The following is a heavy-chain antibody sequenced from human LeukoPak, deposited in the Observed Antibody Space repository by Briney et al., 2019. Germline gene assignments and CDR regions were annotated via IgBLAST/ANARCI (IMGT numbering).Heavy chain of an antibody. V-gene: IGHV4-39*07. J-gene: IGHJ4*02. CDR3: ARASGIAAAGTGGCVDY. D-gene: IGHD6-13*01. Sequence: SETLSLTCTVSGGSISSSSYFWGWIRQPPGKGLEWIGSIYYSGTTYYNPSLKSRVTISLDTSKNQFSLKLSSVTAADTAVYYCARASGIAAAGTGGCVDYWGQGTLVTVSS. CDR1: GGSISSSSYF. CDR2: IYYSGTT.